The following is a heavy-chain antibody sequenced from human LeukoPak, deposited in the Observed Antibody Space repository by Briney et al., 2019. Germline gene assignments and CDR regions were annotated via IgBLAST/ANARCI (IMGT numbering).Heavy chain of an antibody. V-gene: IGHV4-59*05. CDR1: GGSISSYY. CDR2: IYYRGTT. D-gene: IGHD2-2*01. CDR3: ATHVSIVAPATLNYGDNWFDP. J-gene: IGHJ5*02. Sequence: PSETLSLTCTVSGGSISSYYWSWIRQPPGKGLEWIGSIYYRGTTYYNPSLKSRVTISVDTSKNQFSLNLNSVTAADTAIYYCATHVSIVAPATLNYGDNWFDPWGQGTLVIVSS.